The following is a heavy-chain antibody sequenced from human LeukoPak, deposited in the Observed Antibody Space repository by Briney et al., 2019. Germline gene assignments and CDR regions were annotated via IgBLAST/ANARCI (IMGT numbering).Heavy chain of an antibody. CDR1: GYTFTGYY. V-gene: IGHV1-2*06. J-gene: IGHJ4*02. Sequence: GASVKVSCKTSGYTFTGYYMHWMRQAPGQGLEWMGRINPNSGGTHYAQKFQGRVTMTRDTSISTAYMELSGLRSDDTAVYYCAADIVVVVAAMKARARSQYYFDYWGQGTLVTVSS. CDR3: AADIVVVVAAMKARARSQYYFDY. D-gene: IGHD2-15*01. CDR2: INPNSGGT.